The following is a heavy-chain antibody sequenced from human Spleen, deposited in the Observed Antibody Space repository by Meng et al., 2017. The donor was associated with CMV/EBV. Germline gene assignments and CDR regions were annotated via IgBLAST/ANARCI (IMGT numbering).Heavy chain of an antibody. CDR3: ARSSSGWPHYAFDI. Sequence: SETLSLTCIVSGDSIGNRNYFWGWIRQPPGKGLEWIGSIDYSGSTYPNPSLKSRVSMSIDTSKNQFSLRLSSVTAADTAVYYCARSSSGWPHYAFDIWGQGTMVTVSS. J-gene: IGHJ3*02. CDR1: GDSIGNRNYF. V-gene: IGHV4-39*07. D-gene: IGHD6-19*01. CDR2: IDYSGST.